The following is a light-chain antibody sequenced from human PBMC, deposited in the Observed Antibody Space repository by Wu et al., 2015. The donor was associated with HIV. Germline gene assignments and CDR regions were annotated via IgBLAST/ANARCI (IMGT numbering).Light chain of an antibody. CDR3: QQYGSSRT. V-gene: IGKV3-15*01. Sequence: EIVMTQSPATLSVSPGERATLSCRASQSVSSNLAWYQQKPGQAPRLLIYGISTRATGVPARFSDSRSGTEFTLTISSIQSEDFAVYYCQQYGSSRTFGQGTKVEIK. CDR2: GIS. CDR1: QSVSSN. J-gene: IGKJ1*01.